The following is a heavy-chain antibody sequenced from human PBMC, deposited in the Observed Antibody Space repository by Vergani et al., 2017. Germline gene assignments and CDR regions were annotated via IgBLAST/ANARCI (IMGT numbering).Heavy chain of an antibody. CDR1: GFIFSDYY. J-gene: IGHJ5*02. CDR3: GRKQSPASLMDKPIDI. V-gene: IGHV3-11*01. Sequence: QVQLVASGGGLVRPGGSLRPSCAASGFIFSDYYMTWIRQTPGKGLEWLAHISDGGETKMYAESLKGRFTDSRENTKNLLILQMKTLKVDDTATYYCGRKQSPASLMDKPIDIWGQGTLVTVSS. D-gene: IGHD1/OR15-1a*01. CDR2: ISDGGETK.